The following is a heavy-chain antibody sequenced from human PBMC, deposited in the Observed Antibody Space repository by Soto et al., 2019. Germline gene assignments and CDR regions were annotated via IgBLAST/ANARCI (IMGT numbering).Heavy chain of an antibody. J-gene: IGHJ4*02. CDR2: ISTAVGAT. D-gene: IGHD6-13*01. V-gene: IGHV3-23*01. Sequence: GGSLRLSCAVSGFTFSDHAMSWVRQAPGKGLEWVSAISTAVGATYYADSVKGRFTISRDDSNNTLYLQMDSLRAEDTAIYYCAKDRTAAARNFDYWGQGTLVTVSS. CDR3: AKDRTAAARNFDY. CDR1: GFTFSDHA.